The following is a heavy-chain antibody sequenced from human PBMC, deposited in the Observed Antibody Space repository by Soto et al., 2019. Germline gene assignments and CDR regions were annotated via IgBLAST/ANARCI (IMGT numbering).Heavy chain of an antibody. CDR3: TRGPRPSSIGTGAV. V-gene: IGHV3-74*01. Sequence: PGGSLRLSCVASGFVFEVYWMHWVRQVPGKGLEWASRISDDGARIDYADSVRGRFTISRDNAKNALYLQMNALRGEDTAVYFCTRGPRPSSIGTGAVWGRGVLVTVSS. CDR1: GFVFEVYW. D-gene: IGHD2-2*01. J-gene: IGHJ4*02. CDR2: ISDDGARI.